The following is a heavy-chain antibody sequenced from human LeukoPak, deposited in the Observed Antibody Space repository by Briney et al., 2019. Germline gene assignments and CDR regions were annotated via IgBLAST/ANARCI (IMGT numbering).Heavy chain of an antibody. CDR3: ARVPAQFYFDY. V-gene: IGHV4-59*01. CDR2: IYYSGST. Sequence: SETLSLTCTVSGGSITAYYWNWIRQPPGKGLEWIGRIYYSGSTDFNPSLRSRVTMSVGTSKNQFSLNLRSVTAADTAVYYCARVPAQFYFDYWGQGTLVTVSS. CDR1: GGSITAYY. D-gene: IGHD5-24*01. J-gene: IGHJ4*02.